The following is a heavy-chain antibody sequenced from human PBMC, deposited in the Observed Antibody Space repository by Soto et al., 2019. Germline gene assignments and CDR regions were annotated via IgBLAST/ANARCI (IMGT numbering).Heavy chain of an antibody. D-gene: IGHD3-22*01. CDR3: ARISASGSSIWFDP. V-gene: IGHV2-70*04. Sequence: GSGPTLVNPTQTLTLTCTFSGFSLSTSGVRVSWIRQPPGKALEWLARIDWDDDKFYSTSLNTRLTISKDTSKNQVVLTMTNMDPVDTATYYCARISASGSSIWFDPWGQGTLVTVSS. J-gene: IGHJ5*02. CDR2: IDWDDDK. CDR1: GFSLSTSGVR.